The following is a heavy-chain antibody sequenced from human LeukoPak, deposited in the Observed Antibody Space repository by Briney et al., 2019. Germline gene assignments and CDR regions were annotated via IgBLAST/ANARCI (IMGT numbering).Heavy chain of an antibody. Sequence: SETLSLTCTVSGGSISGYYWSWIRQPPGKGLEWIGYIYYSRSTNYNPSLKSRVTISVDTSKNQFSLKLSSVTAADTAVYYCARHTCSSTSCPFDYWGQGTLVSVSS. D-gene: IGHD2-2*01. CDR3: ARHTCSSTSCPFDY. CDR1: GGSISGYY. J-gene: IGHJ4*02. V-gene: IGHV4-59*08. CDR2: IYYSRST.